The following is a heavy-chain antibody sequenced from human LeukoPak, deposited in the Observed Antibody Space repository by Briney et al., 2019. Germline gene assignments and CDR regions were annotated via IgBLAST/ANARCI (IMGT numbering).Heavy chain of an antibody. J-gene: IGHJ4*02. CDR2: ISGSGGDT. D-gene: IGHD1-26*01. V-gene: IGHV3-23*01. CDR3: AKKGATTGDFDY. CDR1: GFTLSNFL. Sequence: GGSLRLSCAASGFTLSNFLMTWVRQAPGKGPEWVSAISGSGGDTYYADSVKGRFTISRDNSKNTLYLQMNSLRAEDTAVYYCAKKGATTGDFDYWGQGTLVTVSS.